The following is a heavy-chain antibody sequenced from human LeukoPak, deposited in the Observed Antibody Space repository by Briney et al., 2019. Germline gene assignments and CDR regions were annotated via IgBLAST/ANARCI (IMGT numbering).Heavy chain of an antibody. CDR2: ISSSSSSI. D-gene: IGHD5-18*01. Sequence: PGGSLRLSCAASGFTFSSYSMNWVRQAPGKGLEWVSYISSSSSSIYYADSVKGRFTISRDNAKNSLYLQMNSLRAEDTAVYYCARCYGYSYGYYYYMDVWGKGTTVTVSS. CDR3: ARCYGYSYGYYYYMDV. J-gene: IGHJ6*03. CDR1: GFTFSSYS. V-gene: IGHV3-21*05.